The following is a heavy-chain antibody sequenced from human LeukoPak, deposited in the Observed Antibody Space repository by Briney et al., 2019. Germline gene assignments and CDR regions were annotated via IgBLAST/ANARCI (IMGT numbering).Heavy chain of an antibody. CDR1: AFRFSSFA. CDR3: AKDPNGDYVGAFDS. J-gene: IGHJ3*02. D-gene: IGHD4-17*01. V-gene: IGHV3-23*01. Sequence: GGSLRLSCAASAFRFSSFAMTWVRRAPGKGLEWVSGIHGNGETTYYADSVKGRFTISRDNSRELLYLQMNSLRVEDTAVYYCAKDPNGDYVGAFDSWGQGTMVTVSS. CDR2: IHGNGETT.